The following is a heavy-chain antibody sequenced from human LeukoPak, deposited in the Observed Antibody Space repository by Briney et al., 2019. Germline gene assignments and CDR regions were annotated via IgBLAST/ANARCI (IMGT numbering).Heavy chain of an antibody. CDR2: INPNSGGT. V-gene: IGHV1-2*02. CDR3: ATLLYRIAAAGHNWFDP. D-gene: IGHD6-13*01. J-gene: IGHJ5*02. CDR1: GYTFTGYY. Sequence: ASVKVSCRASGYTFTGYYMHWVRQAPGQGLEWMGWINPNSGGTNYAQKFQGRVTMTRDTPISTAYMELSRLRSDDTAVYYCATLLYRIAAAGHNWFDPWGQGTLVTVSS.